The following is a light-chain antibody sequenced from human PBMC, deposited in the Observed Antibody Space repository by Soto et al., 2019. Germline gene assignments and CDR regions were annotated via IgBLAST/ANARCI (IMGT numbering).Light chain of an antibody. CDR2: NAS. V-gene: IGKV3-20*01. CDR1: QSVSSNF. Sequence: EIVLTQSPGTLSLSPGERATLFCRASQSVSSNFLAWYQQKPGQAPRLLIYNASLRAAGIPDRFSGSGSGTDFTLTISRLESEDFAVYYCQQYSTSSPRYTFGQGTKLDIK. J-gene: IGKJ2*01. CDR3: QQYSTSSPRYT.